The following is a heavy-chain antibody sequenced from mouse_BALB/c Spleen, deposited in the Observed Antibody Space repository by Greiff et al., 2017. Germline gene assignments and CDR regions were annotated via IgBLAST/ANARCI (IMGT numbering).Heavy chain of an antibody. Sequence: DVQLQESGPGLVKPSQSLSLTCSVTGYSITSGYYWNWIRQFPGNKLEWMGYISYDGSNNYNPSLKNRISITRDTSKNQFFLKLNSVTTEDTATYYCARVPDGYYAMDYWGQGTSVTVSS. J-gene: IGHJ4*01. D-gene: IGHD2-3*01. V-gene: IGHV3-6*02. CDR3: ARVPDGYYAMDY. CDR2: ISYDGSN. CDR1: GYSITSGYY.